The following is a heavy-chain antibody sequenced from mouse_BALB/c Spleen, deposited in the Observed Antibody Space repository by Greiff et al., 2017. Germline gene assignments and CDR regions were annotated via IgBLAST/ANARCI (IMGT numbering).Heavy chain of an antibody. V-gene: IGHV7-3*02. Sequence: EVKLQESGGGLVQPGGSLRLSCATSGFTFTDYYMSWVRQPPGKALEWLGFIRNKANGYTTEYSASVKGRFTISRDNSQSILYLQMNTLRAEDSATYYCARDGDYWFAYWGQGTLVTVSA. D-gene: IGHD2-4*01. CDR3: ARDGDYWFAY. J-gene: IGHJ3*01. CDR2: IRNKANGYTT. CDR1: GFTFTDYY.